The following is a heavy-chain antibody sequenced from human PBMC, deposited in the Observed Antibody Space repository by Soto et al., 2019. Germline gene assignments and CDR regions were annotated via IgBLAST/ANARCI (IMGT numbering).Heavy chain of an antibody. CDR1: GGSVSSGGYF. D-gene: IGHD3-10*01. Sequence: SETLSLTCTVSGGSVSSGGYFWSWLRQSPGKRLEWIAYIYYSGSTNYNPSLKSRATISVDTSKSQVSLTLTSMTAADAALYYCARSPNYYYYGFDVWGQATAVTVSS. V-gene: IGHV4-61*08. CDR3: ARSPNYYYYGFDV. CDR2: IYYSGST. J-gene: IGHJ6*02.